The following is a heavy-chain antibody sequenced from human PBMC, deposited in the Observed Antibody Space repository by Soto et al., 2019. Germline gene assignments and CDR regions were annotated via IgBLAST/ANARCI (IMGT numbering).Heavy chain of an antibody. J-gene: IGHJ4*02. CDR3: ARDPGGGKAGY. CDR1: GYTFTSYA. D-gene: IGHD1-26*01. CDR2: INAGNGNT. Sequence: QVQLVQSGAEVKKPGASVKVSCKASGYTFTSYAMHWVRQAPGQRLEWMGWINAGNGNTKYSQKFQGXXPXTXXTAASTAYMELSSLRSEDTAVYCCARDPGGGKAGYWGQGTLVTVSS. V-gene: IGHV1-3*01.